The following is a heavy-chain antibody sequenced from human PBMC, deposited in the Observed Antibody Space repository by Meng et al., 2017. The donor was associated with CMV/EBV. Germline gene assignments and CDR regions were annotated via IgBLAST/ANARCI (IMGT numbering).Heavy chain of an antibody. CDR1: GFTFSSYW. Sequence: VQLVGSGGGLVQPGGSLVLSWAASGFTFSSYWMHWVRQAPGKGLVWVSRINSDGSSTSYADSVKGRFTISRDNSKNTLYLQMNSLRAEDTAVYYCAKGGIQLWPTLFDYWGQGTLVTVSS. D-gene: IGHD5-18*01. CDR3: AKGGIQLWPTLFDY. J-gene: IGHJ4*02. V-gene: IGHV3-74*02. CDR2: INSDGSST.